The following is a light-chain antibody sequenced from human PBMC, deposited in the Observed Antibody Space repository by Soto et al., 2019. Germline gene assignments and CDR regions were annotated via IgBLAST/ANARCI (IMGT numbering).Light chain of an antibody. CDR1: QSVSSN. CDR2: GAS. CDR3: QQYNNWLLAT. V-gene: IGKV3-15*01. J-gene: IGKJ3*01. Sequence: EIVMTQSPATLSVSPGERATLSCRASQSVSSNLAWYQQKPGQAPRLLIYGASTRATGIPARFSGSGSGTEFTLTISSLQSEDFAVYSCQQYNNWLLATFGPGTKVDIK.